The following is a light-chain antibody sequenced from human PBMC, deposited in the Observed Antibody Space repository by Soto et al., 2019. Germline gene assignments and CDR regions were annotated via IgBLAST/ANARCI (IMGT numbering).Light chain of an antibody. CDR2: AAS. Sequence: EIVLTQSPATLSVSPGERATLFCRASQGISTLLAWYQQKPGQAPRLLIYAASTRAAGIPARFSGSGSGTDFTLTITSMQSPDFALYYCQQYYDWPITFGQGTRLEI. V-gene: IGKV3-15*01. J-gene: IGKJ5*01. CDR3: QQYYDWPIT. CDR1: QGISTL.